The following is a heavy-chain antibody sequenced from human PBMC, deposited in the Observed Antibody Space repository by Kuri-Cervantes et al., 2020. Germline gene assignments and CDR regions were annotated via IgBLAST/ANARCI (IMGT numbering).Heavy chain of an antibody. CDR3: ARGRRTFYYDSSAYYGAFDI. CDR2: ISSNGGRT. CDR1: GFTFSSYA. J-gene: IGHJ3*02. Sequence: GGSLRLSCAAPGFTFSSYAMHWVRQAPGKGLEYVSAISSNGGRTYCANSVKGRFTISRDNSKNTLYLQMGSLRAEDMAVYYCARGRRTFYYDSSAYYGAFDIWGQGTMVTVSS. V-gene: IGHV3-64*01. D-gene: IGHD3-22*01.